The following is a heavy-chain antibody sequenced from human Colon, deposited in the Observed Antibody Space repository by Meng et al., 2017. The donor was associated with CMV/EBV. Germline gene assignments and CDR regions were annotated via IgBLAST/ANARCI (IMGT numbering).Heavy chain of an antibody. CDR1: GGSFSGYY. Sequence: QLRLQVGGAGLLKPSEALSLTCAVYGGSFSGYYRSWIRQPPGKGLEWIGEINHSGDTHYNPSLKSRVTILVDTSKNQFSLNLDSVTAADTAVYYCARITRRFDPWGQGTLVTVSS. CDR3: ARITRRFDP. CDR2: INHSGDT. J-gene: IGHJ5*02. D-gene: IGHD2-2*01. V-gene: IGHV4-34*01.